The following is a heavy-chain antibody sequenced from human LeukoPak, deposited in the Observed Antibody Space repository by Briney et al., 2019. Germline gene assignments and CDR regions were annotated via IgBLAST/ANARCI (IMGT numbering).Heavy chain of an antibody. J-gene: IGHJ3*02. Sequence: PGGSLRLSCAASGFTLSSYWMSWVRQAPGKGLEWVANIKEDGSEKYCVDSVKGRFTISRDNAKNPLYLHMNSLTAEDTAMYYCARDWVAGVPFDAFDIWGQGTMVSVSS. CDR3: ARDWVAGVPFDAFDI. CDR2: IKEDGSEK. V-gene: IGHV3-7*03. CDR1: GFTLSSYW. D-gene: IGHD3-10*01.